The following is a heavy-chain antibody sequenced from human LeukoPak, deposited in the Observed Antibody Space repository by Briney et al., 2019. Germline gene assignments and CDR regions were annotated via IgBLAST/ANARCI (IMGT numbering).Heavy chain of an antibody. Sequence: SETLSLTCTVSGGSISSYYWSWIRQPPGKGLEWIGCIYYSGSTNYNPSLKSRVTISVDTSKNQFSLKLSSVTAADTAVYYCARVASDFWSGYYPPYWYFDLWGRGTLVTVSS. D-gene: IGHD3-3*01. J-gene: IGHJ2*01. CDR2: IYYSGST. CDR1: GGSISSYY. CDR3: ARVASDFWSGYYPPYWYFDL. V-gene: IGHV4-59*01.